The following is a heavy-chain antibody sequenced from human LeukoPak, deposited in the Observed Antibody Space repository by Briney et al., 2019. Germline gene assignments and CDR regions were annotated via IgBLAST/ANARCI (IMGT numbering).Heavy chain of an antibody. CDR1: GFTFSSYW. Sequence: PGGSLRLSCAASGFTFSSYWMSWVRQAPGKGLEWVANIKQDGSEKYYVDSVKGRFTISRDNAKNSLYLQMSSLRAEDTAVYYCAREFPYYYDSSGYLYYFDYWGQGTLVTVSS. CDR3: AREFPYYYDSSGYLYYFDY. D-gene: IGHD3-22*01. J-gene: IGHJ4*02. CDR2: IKQDGSEK. V-gene: IGHV3-7*01.